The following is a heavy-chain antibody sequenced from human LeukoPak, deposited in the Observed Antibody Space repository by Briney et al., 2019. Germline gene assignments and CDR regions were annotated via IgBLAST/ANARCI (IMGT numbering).Heavy chain of an antibody. CDR3: ATYINWVAGDV. V-gene: IGHV3-7*01. CDR2: INHEGGGI. Sequence: GGSLRLSCAASGFTFSESWMTWVRQVPGQGLEWVAHINHEGGGIQYVDSVKGRFTIFRDNAKGSVYLQMNSLRAEDTAIYHCATYINWVAGDVWGQGTTVIVSS. D-gene: IGHD1-1*01. J-gene: IGHJ6*02. CDR1: GFTFSESW.